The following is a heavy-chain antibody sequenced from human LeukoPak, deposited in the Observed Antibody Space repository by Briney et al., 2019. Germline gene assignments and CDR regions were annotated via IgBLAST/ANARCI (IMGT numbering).Heavy chain of an antibody. Sequence: GGSLRLSCAASGFTVSSNYMSWVRQAPGKGLELVSGIYSGGSTYYADSVKGRLTMSRDNSQNKLFIQMNNLRAEATPVYYCARDSPRERTAAAHAEYFQHWGQGTLVTVSS. V-gene: IGHV3-53*01. CDR1: GFTVSSNY. J-gene: IGHJ1*01. CDR3: ARDSPRERTAAAHAEYFQH. CDR2: IYSGGST. D-gene: IGHD6-13*01.